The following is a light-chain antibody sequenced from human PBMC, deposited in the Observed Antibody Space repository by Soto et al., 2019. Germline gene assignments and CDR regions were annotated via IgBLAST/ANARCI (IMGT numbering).Light chain of an antibody. CDR3: QQYGSSRP. CDR2: GAS. CDR1: QSLGRY. V-gene: IGKV3-20*01. J-gene: IGKJ1*01. Sequence: PGAIATLSVRASQSLGRYLAWYQQKPGQAPRLLIYGASSRATGIPDRFSGSGSGTDFTLTISRLEPEDFAVYYCQQYGSSRPFGQGTKVAIK.